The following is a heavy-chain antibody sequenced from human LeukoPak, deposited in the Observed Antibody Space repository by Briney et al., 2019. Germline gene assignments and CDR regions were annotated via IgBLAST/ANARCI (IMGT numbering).Heavy chain of an antibody. J-gene: IGHJ4*02. CDR2: IYYSGST. D-gene: IGHD2-15*01. Sequence: SETLSLTCTVSGYSISSGYYWGWIRQPPGKGLEWIGSIYYSGSTYYNPSLKSRVTISVDTSNNQFSLKLSSVTAADTAVYYCARDLLVYCSGDSCYFDYWGQGTLVTVSS. V-gene: IGHV4-38-2*02. CDR1: GYSISSGYY. CDR3: ARDLLVYCSGDSCYFDY.